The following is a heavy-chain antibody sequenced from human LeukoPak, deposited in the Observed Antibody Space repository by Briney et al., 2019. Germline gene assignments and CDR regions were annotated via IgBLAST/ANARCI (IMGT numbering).Heavy chain of an antibody. CDR1: GFTFSDYY. J-gene: IGHJ3*02. CDR3: ARHSGSYFDAFDI. Sequence: GGSLRLSCAASGFTFSDYYMSWIRQAPGKGLEWVSYISSSSSTIYYADSVKGRFTISRDNAKNSLYLQMNSLRAEDTAVYYCARHSGSYFDAFDIWGQGTMVTVSS. V-gene: IGHV3-11*04. CDR2: ISSSSSTI. D-gene: IGHD1-26*01.